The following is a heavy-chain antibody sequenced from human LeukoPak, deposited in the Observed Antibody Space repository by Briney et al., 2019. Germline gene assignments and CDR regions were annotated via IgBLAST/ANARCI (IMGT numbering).Heavy chain of an antibody. Sequence: GGSLRLSCAASGFTFSNYAMSWVRQAPGQGLEWVSVIRGSCGTTYYADSVKGRFTISRDNAKSTLYLQMDSLRAEDTAVYYCARAGAYHFDNWGQGTLVTVSS. CDR3: ARAGAYHFDN. D-gene: IGHD3-16*01. CDR2: IRGSCGTT. CDR1: GFTFSNYA. J-gene: IGHJ4*02. V-gene: IGHV3-23*01.